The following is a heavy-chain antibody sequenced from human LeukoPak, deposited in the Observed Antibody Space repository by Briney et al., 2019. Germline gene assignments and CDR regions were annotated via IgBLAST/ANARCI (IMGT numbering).Heavy chain of an antibody. V-gene: IGHV3-30*04. Sequence: LRLSCAASGFTFSTYAMNWVRQAPGKGLEWVAVISYDGRQNYYADSVKGRFTISRDNSKNTLYLQMNSLRAEDTAVYYCARDTGFGGSGWYEGTFDYWGQGTLVTVSS. J-gene: IGHJ4*02. D-gene: IGHD6-19*01. CDR1: GFTFSTYA. CDR3: ARDTGFGGSGWYEGTFDY. CDR2: ISYDGRQN.